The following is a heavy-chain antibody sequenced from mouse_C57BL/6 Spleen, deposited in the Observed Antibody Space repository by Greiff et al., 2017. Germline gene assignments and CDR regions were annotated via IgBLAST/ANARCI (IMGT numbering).Heavy chain of an antibody. D-gene: IGHD2-4*01. V-gene: IGHV6-3*01. Sequence: EVKLMESGGGLVQPGGSMKLSCVASGFTFSNYWMNWVRQSPEKGLEWVAQIRLKSDNYATHYAESVKGRFTISRDDSKSSVYLQMNNLRAEDTGIYYCTGPIYYDYDGRFAYWGQGTLVTVSA. CDR1: GFTFSNYW. J-gene: IGHJ3*01. CDR3: TGPIYYDYDGRFAY. CDR2: IRLKSDNYAT.